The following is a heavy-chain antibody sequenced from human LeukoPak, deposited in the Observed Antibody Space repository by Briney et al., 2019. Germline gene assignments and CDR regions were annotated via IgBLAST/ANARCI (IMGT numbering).Heavy chain of an antibody. CDR2: IYTSGST. V-gene: IGHV4-4*07. CDR1: GGSISSYY. CDR3: ARETPITMVRGVGGPRKYYYYMDV. Sequence: PSETLSLTCTVSGGSISSYYWSWIRQPAGKGLEWIGRIYTSGSTNYNPSLKSRVTMSVDTSKNRFSLKLSSVTAADTAVYYCARETPITMVRGVGGPRKYYYYMDVWGKGTTVTISS. J-gene: IGHJ6*03. D-gene: IGHD3-10*01.